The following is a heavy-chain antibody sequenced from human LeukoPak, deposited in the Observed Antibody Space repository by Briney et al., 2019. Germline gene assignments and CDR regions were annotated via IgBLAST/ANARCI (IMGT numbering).Heavy chain of an antibody. Sequence: GGSLRLSCAASGFTFDDYAMHWVRQAPGKGLEWVSLVSGGAGSTYYADSLKGRFTISRDNSKNTLYLQMNSLRAEDTAMYYCARGMGASTYYFDYWGQGTLVTASS. CDR3: ARGMGASTYYFDY. D-gene: IGHD3-16*01. J-gene: IGHJ4*02. V-gene: IGHV3-43*02. CDR1: GFTFDDYA. CDR2: VSGGAGST.